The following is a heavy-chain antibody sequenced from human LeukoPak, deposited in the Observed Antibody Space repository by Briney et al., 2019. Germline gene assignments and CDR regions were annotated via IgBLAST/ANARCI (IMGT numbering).Heavy chain of an antibody. CDR2: RNLDGSEK. Sequence: QAGGSLRLSCAASGFTFSSYWMSWVRQAPGKGLEWVANRNLDGSEKYYVDTVKGRFTISRDNAKNSLYLQMRSLRAEDTAIYYCARDSPYSYSFAYDYWGQGTLVTVSS. CDR1: GFTFSSYW. J-gene: IGHJ4*02. CDR3: ARDSPYSYSFAYDY. V-gene: IGHV3-7*01. D-gene: IGHD1-26*01.